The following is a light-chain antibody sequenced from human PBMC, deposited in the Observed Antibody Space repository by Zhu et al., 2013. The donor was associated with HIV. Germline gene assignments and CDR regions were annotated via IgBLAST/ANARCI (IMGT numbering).Light chain of an antibody. V-gene: IGKV3-15*01. J-gene: IGKJ3*01. CDR2: GAS. CDR1: QSVTSN. Sequence: EIVMTQSPATLSLSPGERATLSCRASQSVTSNLAWYQQKPGQAPRLLIYGASTRATGIPARFTGSGSGTEFTLTISSLQSEDFVIYYCQQYHNWPPFTFGPGTKVDMK. CDR3: QQYHNWPPFT.